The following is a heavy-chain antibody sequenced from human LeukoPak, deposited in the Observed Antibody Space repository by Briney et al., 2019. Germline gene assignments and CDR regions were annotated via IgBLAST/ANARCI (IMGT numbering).Heavy chain of an antibody. Sequence: ASVKVSCKASGYTFTRYYMHWVRPAPGQGLEWMGWINPNSGGTNYAQKFQGRVTMTRDTSISTAYMELSRLRSDDTAVYYCARSRVGWVWYYYYYMDVWGKGTTVTVSS. CDR3: ARSRVGWVWYYYYYMDV. D-gene: IGHD3-16*01. V-gene: IGHV1-2*02. CDR2: INPNSGGT. CDR1: GYTFTRYY. J-gene: IGHJ6*03.